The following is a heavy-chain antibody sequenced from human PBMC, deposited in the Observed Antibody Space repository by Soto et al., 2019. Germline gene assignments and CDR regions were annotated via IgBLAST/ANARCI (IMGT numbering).Heavy chain of an antibody. J-gene: IGHJ4*02. CDR3: AKREYCTHGVCSIDY. D-gene: IGHD2-8*01. Sequence: EVQLLESGGGLVQPGGSLRLSCAASGFTFSSYAMSWVRQAPGKGLEWVSAISGSGGSTYYADSVKGRFTISRDNSKKPLYLQMNSLRAEDTAVYYCAKREYCTHGVCSIDYWGQGTLVTVSS. CDR1: GFTFSSYA. CDR2: ISGSGGST. V-gene: IGHV3-23*01.